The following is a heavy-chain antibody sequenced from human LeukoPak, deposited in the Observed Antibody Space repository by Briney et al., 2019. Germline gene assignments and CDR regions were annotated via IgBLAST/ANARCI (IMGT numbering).Heavy chain of an antibody. D-gene: IGHD3-22*01. CDR3: AKDTDYDSSGYSPH. CDR1: GITFSSYG. CDR2: IWYDGSNK. J-gene: IGHJ4*02. Sequence: GGSLRLSCAASGITFSSYGMHWVRQAPGKGLEWGAVIWYDGSNKYYADSVKGRFTISRDNSKNTLYLQMNSLRAEDTAVYYCAKDTDYDSSGYSPHWGQGTLVTVSS. V-gene: IGHV3-33*06.